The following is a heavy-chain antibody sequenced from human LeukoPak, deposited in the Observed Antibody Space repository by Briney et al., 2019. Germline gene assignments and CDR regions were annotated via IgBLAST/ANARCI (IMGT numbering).Heavy chain of an antibody. CDR2: IKQDGSEK. CDR3: ASEPYYDSSGYSDY. D-gene: IGHD3-22*01. V-gene: IGHV3-7*01. J-gene: IGHJ4*02. CDR1: GFTFGSYW. Sequence: VGSLRLSCAASGFTFGSYWKSWVRQAPGKGLEWMANIKQDGSEKYYVDSVKGRFTISRDNAKNSLYLQMNSLRDEDTAVYYCASEPYYDSSGYSDYWGQGTLVTVSS.